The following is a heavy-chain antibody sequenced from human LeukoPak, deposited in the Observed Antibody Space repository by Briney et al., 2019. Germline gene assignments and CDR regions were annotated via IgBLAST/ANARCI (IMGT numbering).Heavy chain of an antibody. D-gene: IGHD6-19*01. V-gene: IGHV4-39*01. J-gene: IGHJ4*02. CDR2: IYDSGST. CDR3: ARHSFSSGWKSFDY. CDR1: GGSIRSSYYY. Sequence: PSETLSLTCTVSGGSIRSSYYYWGWIRQPPGKGLEWIGSIYDSGSTYYNPSLKSRVTISVDTSKNQFSLKLNSVTAAGTAVYSCARHSFSSGWKSFDYWGQGTLVTVSS.